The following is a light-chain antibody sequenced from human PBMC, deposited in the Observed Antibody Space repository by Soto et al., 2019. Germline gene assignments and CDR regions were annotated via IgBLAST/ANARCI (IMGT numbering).Light chain of an antibody. J-gene: IGKJ5*01. CDR1: QGVTSI. V-gene: IGKV3-15*01. CDR3: QQYNNWPFS. CDR2: DVS. Sequence: EIVMTQSPASLSVSPGERVTLSCRSGQGVTSIFAWYQQKSGQSPRLLIYDVSTRATGVPARFSGTGSETDFTLTISGLQSEDSAVYLCQQYNNWPFSFGQGTRLEI.